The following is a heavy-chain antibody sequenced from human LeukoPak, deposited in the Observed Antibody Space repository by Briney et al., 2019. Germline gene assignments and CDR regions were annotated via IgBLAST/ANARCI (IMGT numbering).Heavy chain of an antibody. Sequence: SETLSLTCTVSGDSISGYYWSWIRQPAGKGLEWIGRIYTSGSTNYDPSLKSRVTISVDTSKNQFSLKLSSVTAADTAVYYCARGPIPAFDYWGQGTLVTVSS. CDR3: ARGPIPAFDY. CDR2: IYTSGST. D-gene: IGHD2-2*01. J-gene: IGHJ4*02. V-gene: IGHV4-4*07. CDR1: GDSISGYY.